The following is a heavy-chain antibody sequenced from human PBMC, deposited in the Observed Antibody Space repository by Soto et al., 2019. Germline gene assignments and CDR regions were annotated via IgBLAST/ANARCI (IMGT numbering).Heavy chain of an antibody. V-gene: IGHV1-69*12. CDR1: GGTFSSYA. J-gene: IGHJ6*02. CDR3: ARDRRYNWNSDYYYYGMDV. Sequence: QVQLVQSGAEVKKPGSSVKVSCKASGGTFSSYAISWVRQAXGQGLEWMGGIIPIFGTANYAQKFQGRVTITADESTSTAYMELSSLRSEDTAVYYCARDRRYNWNSDYYYYGMDVWGQGTTVTVSS. D-gene: IGHD1-7*01. CDR2: IIPIFGTA.